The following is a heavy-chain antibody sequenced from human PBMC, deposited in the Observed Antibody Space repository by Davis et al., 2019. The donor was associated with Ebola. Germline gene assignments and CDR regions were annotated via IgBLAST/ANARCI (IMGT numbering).Heavy chain of an antibody. CDR1: GFTFSSYA. V-gene: IGHV3-23*01. CDR3: ANTRGYIVVVPAAGYMDV. J-gene: IGHJ6*03. Sequence: GESLKISCAASGFTFSSYAMSWVRQAPGKGLEWVSALSGSGGSTYYADSVKGRFTISRENSKNTLYLQMNSLRAEDTAVYYCANTRGYIVVVPAAGYMDVWGKGTTVTVSS. CDR2: LSGSGGST. D-gene: IGHD2-2*01.